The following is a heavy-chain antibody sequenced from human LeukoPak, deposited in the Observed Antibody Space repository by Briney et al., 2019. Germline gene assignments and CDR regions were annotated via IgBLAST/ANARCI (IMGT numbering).Heavy chain of an antibody. J-gene: IGHJ6*03. D-gene: IGHD6-19*01. CDR2: INPNSGGT. CDR3: AKDGGWPQYYYYYMDV. V-gene: IGHV1-2*02. Sequence: GASVRVSCKASGYTFTGYYMHWVRQAPGQGLEWMGWINPNSGGTNYAQKFQGRVTMTRDTSISTAYMELSRLRSDDTAVYYCAKDGGWPQYYYYYMDVWGKGTTVTISS. CDR1: GYTFTGYY.